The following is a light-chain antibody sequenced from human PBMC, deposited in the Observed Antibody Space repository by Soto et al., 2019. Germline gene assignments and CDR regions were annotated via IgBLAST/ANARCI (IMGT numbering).Light chain of an antibody. CDR2: GAS. Sequence: IVMTQSPATLSVSPGERANLSCRASQSVGTKLAWYQQTPGQAPRLLIYGASNRATGVPARISGSESGTDFTLTISRLEPEDFAVYYCQQYGSSGTFGQGTKVDIK. CDR1: QSVGTK. J-gene: IGKJ1*01. V-gene: IGKV3-15*01. CDR3: QQYGSSGT.